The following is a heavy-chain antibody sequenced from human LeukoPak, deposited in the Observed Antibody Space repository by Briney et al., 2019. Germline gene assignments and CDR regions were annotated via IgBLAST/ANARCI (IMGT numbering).Heavy chain of an antibody. V-gene: IGHV3-21*01. CDR3: ARDRIVVATIPLY. J-gene: IGHJ4*02. CDR2: ISSSSSYI. CDR1: GFTFSSYS. Sequence: GWSLTLSCAASGFTFSSYSMNWVRQAPGKGLEWVSSISSSSSYIYYARSVKGRFTISRDNAKNSMHLQMNSLRDEDTDVYYWARDRIVVATIPLYWGQGTLVTVSS. D-gene: IGHD1-26*01.